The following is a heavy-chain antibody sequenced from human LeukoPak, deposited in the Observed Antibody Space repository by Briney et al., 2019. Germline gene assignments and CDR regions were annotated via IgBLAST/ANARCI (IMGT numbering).Heavy chain of an antibody. V-gene: IGHV1-2*04. CDR2: INPNSGGT. D-gene: IGHD3-22*01. Sequence: ASVTVSCKASGYTFTGYYMHWVRQAPGQGLEWMGWINPNSGGTNYAQKFQGWVTMTRDTSISTAYMELSRLRSDDTAVYYCARDRPGDSSGFTFDYWGQGTLVTVSS. CDR1: GYTFTGYY. CDR3: ARDRPGDSSGFTFDY. J-gene: IGHJ4*02.